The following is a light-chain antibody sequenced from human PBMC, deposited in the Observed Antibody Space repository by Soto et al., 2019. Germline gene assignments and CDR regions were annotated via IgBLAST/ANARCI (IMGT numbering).Light chain of an antibody. CDR3: QQYHTYLT. CDR2: RAS. J-gene: IGKJ1*01. Sequence: DIQMTQSPSTLSASVGDRITITCRASQTVSTWLAWYQQKPGKAPKLLIYRASSLESGVPSRFSGSGSGTEFTLPISSLQPDDFATYYCQQYHTYLTFGQGTKVEIK. CDR1: QTVSTW. V-gene: IGKV1-5*03.